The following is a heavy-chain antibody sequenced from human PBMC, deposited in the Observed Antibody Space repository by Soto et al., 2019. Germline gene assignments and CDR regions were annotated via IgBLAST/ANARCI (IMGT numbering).Heavy chain of an antibody. V-gene: IGHV3-21*01. D-gene: IGHD3-22*01. CDR3: ARDFHSYYYDSSGYYSSYGMDV. J-gene: IGHJ6*02. CDR2: ISSSSSYI. Sequence: VGSLRVASAAAGFTFSSNSMNWLRQGTGNGLGWVSSISSSSSYIYYADSVKGRFTISRDNAKNSLYLQMNSLRAEDTAVYYCARDFHSYYYDSSGYYSSYGMDVWGQGTTLTVSS. CDR1: GFTFSSNS.